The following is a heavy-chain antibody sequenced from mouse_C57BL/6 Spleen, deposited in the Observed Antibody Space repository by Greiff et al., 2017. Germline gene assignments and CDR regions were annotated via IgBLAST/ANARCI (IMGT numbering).Heavy chain of an antibody. V-gene: IGHV1-26*01. Sequence: EVQLQQSGPELVQPGASVKISCKASGYTFTDYYMNWVKQSHGKSLEWIGDINPNNGGTSYTQKFKGKATLTVDKSSSTAKMELRSLKSEESEVYYCASSTTNFDVWGTGTTVTVSS. J-gene: IGHJ1*03. CDR1: GYTFTDYY. CDR3: ASSTTNFDV. CDR2: INPNNGGT. D-gene: IGHD1-1*01.